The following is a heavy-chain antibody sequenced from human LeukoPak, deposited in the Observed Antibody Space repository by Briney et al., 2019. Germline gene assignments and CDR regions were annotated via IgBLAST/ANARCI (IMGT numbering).Heavy chain of an antibody. D-gene: IGHD3-22*01. CDR1: GYTFTSYY. V-gene: IGHV1-46*01. J-gene: IGHJ4*02. CDR3: ARVRYYYDSSGYYYDPYYFDY. Sequence: ASVKVSCKASGYTFTSYYMHWVQHAPRQGIEWMEIINPSGGSTSYAQKFQGRVTMTRDTSTSTVYMELSSLRSEDTAVYYCARVRYYYDSSGYYYDPYYFDYWGQGTLVTVSS. CDR2: INPSGGST.